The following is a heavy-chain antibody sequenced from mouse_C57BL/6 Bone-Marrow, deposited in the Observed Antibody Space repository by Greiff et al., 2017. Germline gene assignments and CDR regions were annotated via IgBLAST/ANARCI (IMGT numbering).Heavy chain of an antibody. V-gene: IGHV5-16*01. D-gene: IGHD1-1*01. Sequence: EVQLVESEGGLVQPGSSMKLSCTASGFTFSDYYMAWVRQVPEKGLEWVANINYDGSSTYYLDSLKSRFIISRDNAKNILYLQMSSLKSEDTATYYCARERGYYYGSRWYFDVWGTGTTVTVSS. CDR1: GFTFSDYY. CDR3: ARERGYYYGSRWYFDV. CDR2: INYDGSST. J-gene: IGHJ1*03.